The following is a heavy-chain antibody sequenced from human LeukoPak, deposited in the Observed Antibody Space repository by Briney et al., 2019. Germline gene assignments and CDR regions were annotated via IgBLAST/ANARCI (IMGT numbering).Heavy chain of an antibody. Sequence: ASVKVSCKVSGYTLTELSMHWVRQAPGKGLEWMGGFDPEDGETIYAQKFQGRVTMTEDTSTDTAYMELSSLRSEDTAVYYCATEGPVTGQVGDWFDPWGQGTLVTVSS. J-gene: IGHJ5*02. V-gene: IGHV1-24*01. CDR1: GYTLTELS. CDR2: FDPEDGET. CDR3: ATEGPVTGQVGDWFDP. D-gene: IGHD2-21*02.